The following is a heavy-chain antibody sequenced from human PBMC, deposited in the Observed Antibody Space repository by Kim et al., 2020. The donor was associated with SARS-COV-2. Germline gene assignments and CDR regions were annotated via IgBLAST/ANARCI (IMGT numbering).Heavy chain of an antibody. CDR3: TISSSWYENNWFDP. D-gene: IGHD6-13*01. V-gene: IGHV1-69*02. J-gene: IGHJ5*02. Sequence: AQKFQGRVTITADKSTSTAYMELSSLRSEDTAVYYCTISSSWYENNWFDPWGQGTLVTVSS.